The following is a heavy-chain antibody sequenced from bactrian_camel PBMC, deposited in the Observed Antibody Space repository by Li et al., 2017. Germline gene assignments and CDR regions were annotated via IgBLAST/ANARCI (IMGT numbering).Heavy chain of an antibody. J-gene: IGHJ4*01. CDR1: GYGLSRCG. Sequence: VQLVESGGGLVRPGGSLRLSCAASGYGLSRCGMGWFRQAPGKERELVSIISSDGTTNYADSVKGRFTISRDNAENMLYLQLNSLKTEDTAKYYCGKVPTGSELGQANYWGQGTQVTV. CDR2: ISSDGTT. CDR3: GKVPTGSELGQANY. D-gene: IGHD1*01. V-gene: IGHV3S67*01.